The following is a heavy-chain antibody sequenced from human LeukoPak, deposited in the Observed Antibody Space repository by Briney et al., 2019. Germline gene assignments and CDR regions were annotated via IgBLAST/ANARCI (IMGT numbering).Heavy chain of an antibody. CDR3: ARDLGDFYYISLDFDY. D-gene: IGHD3-10*01. J-gene: IGHJ4*02. V-gene: IGHV3-30*04. Sequence: QPGRSLRLSCAASGFTFRNYALHWVRQAPGKGLEWVAVISYDGSNKYYADPVKGRFTISRDNSKNTLYLQMNSLRAEDTAVYYCARDLGDFYYISLDFDYWGQGTLVSVSS. CDR2: ISYDGSNK. CDR1: GFTFRNYA.